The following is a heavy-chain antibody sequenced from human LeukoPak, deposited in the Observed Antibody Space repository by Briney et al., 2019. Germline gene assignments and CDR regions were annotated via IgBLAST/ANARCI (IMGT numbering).Heavy chain of an antibody. D-gene: IGHD1-26*01. V-gene: IGHV4-34*01. CDR1: GGSFSGYY. J-gene: IGHJ4*02. CDR3: ARGAWELLKYYFDY. CDR2: INHSGGT. Sequence: SETLSLTCAVYGGSFSGYYWSWIRQPPGKGLEWIGEINHSGGTNYNPSLKSRVTISVDTSKNQFSLKLSSVTAADTAVYYCARGAWELLKYYFDYWGQGTLVTVSS.